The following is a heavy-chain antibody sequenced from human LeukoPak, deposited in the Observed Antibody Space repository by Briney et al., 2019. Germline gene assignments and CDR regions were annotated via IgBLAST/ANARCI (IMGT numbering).Heavy chain of an antibody. V-gene: IGHV4-39*01. Sequence: SQTLSPTCTVSGGSISSSSYYWGWIRQPPGKGLEWIGSIYYSGSTYYNPSLKSRVTISVDTSKNQFSLKLSSVTAADTAVYYCARRSRYSSGWHGYYFDYWGQGTLVTVSS. CDR3: ARRSRYSSGWHGYYFDY. CDR1: GGSISSSSYY. D-gene: IGHD6-19*01. J-gene: IGHJ4*02. CDR2: IYYSGST.